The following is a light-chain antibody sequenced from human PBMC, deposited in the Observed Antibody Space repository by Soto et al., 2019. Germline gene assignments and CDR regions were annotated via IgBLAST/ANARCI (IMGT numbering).Light chain of an antibody. J-gene: IGLJ3*02. CDR1: SSNIGAGYD. CDR3: QSYDGSLSGWV. Sequence: QYVLTQPPSVSGAPGQRVTISCTESSSNIGAGYDVHWYQQLPGTAPKLLIYGNSNRPSGVPDRFSGSKSGTSASLAIAGLQAEDEADDYCQSYDGSLSGWVFGGGTKRTVL. CDR2: GNS. V-gene: IGLV1-40*01.